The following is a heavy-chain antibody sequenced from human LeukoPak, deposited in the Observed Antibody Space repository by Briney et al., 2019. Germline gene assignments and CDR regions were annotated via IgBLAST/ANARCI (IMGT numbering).Heavy chain of an antibody. D-gene: IGHD3-3*01. CDR2: ISWNSGSI. CDR3: AKSDLFRTAHLYYYGMDV. J-gene: IGHJ6*02. Sequence: GRSLRLSCAASGFTFDDYAMHWVRQAPGKGLEWVSGISWNSGSIGYADSVKGRFTISRGNAKNSLYLQMNSLRAEDTALYYCAKSDLFRTAHLYYYGMDVWGQGTTVTVSS. CDR1: GFTFDDYA. V-gene: IGHV3-9*01.